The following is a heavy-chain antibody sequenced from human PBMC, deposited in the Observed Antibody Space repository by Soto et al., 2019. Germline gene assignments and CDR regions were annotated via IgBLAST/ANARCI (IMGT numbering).Heavy chain of an antibody. J-gene: IGHJ4*02. D-gene: IGHD6-19*01. V-gene: IGHV3-23*01. CDR3: VKDTQWLPRGKLDY. Sequence: HPGGSLRLSCAASGFTFSSYAMTWVRQAPGKGLEWVSIISGSAGRTHYADSERGRFTVSRDDSKTTVYLQMNSLRAEDTAVYYCVKDTQWLPRGKLDYWGQGTLVTVSS. CDR1: GFTFSSYA. CDR2: ISGSAGRT.